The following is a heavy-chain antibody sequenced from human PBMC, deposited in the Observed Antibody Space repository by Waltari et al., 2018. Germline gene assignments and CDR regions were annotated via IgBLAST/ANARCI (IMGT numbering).Heavy chain of an antibody. CDR2: ISSSSSYT. D-gene: IGHD7-27*01. J-gene: IGHJ4*02. CDR3: ATGGWGFYFDY. V-gene: IGHV3-21*01. CDR1: GFTFSIYN. Sequence: EVQLVESGGGLVKPGGSLRLSCAASGFTFSIYNMTWVRQAPGKGLEWVSSISSSSSYTHYADSVKGRFTISRDNAKNSLYLQMNSLRAEDTAVYYCATGGWGFYFDYWGPGTLVTVSS.